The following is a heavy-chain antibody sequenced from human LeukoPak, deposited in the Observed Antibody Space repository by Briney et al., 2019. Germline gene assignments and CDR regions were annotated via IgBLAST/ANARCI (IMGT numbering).Heavy chain of an antibody. Sequence: PGGSLRLSCAASGFTFSSYWMSWVRQAPGKGLEWVANIKQDGSEKYYVDSVKGRSTISRDNAKNSLYLQMNSLRAEDTAVYYCARAALRVTTNYYYYMDVWGKGTTVTVSS. CDR2: IKQDGSEK. CDR3: ARAALRVTTNYYYYMDV. V-gene: IGHV3-7*01. J-gene: IGHJ6*03. CDR1: GFTFSSYW. D-gene: IGHD4-17*01.